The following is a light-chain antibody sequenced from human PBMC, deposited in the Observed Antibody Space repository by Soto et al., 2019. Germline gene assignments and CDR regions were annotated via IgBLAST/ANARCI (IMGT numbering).Light chain of an antibody. CDR3: SSYGASSTL. CDR1: STDIGSHNY. V-gene: IGLV2-14*03. J-gene: IGLJ2*01. Sequence: QSALTQPASLSGSPGQSITISCTGTSTDIGSHNYVSWYQQHPGKAPKLMIFDVSYRPSGISDRFSGSKSGNTASLTISGLQPEDEADYYCSSYGASSTLFGGGTKVTV. CDR2: DVS.